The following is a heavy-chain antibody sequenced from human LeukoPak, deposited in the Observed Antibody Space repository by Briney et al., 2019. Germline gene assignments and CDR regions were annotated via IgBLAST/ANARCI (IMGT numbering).Heavy chain of an antibody. CDR1: GGSSSSNSYY. CDR2: IYYSGST. V-gene: IGHV4-39*07. D-gene: IGHD6-13*01. J-gene: IGHJ4*02. CDR3: ARGDSSSWYGIAD. Sequence: SETLSLTCTVSGGSSSSNSYYWGWIRQPPGKGLEWIGSIYYSGSTYYNPSLKSRVTISVDTSKNQFSLKLSSVTAADTAVYYCARGDSSSWYGIADWGQGTLVTVSS.